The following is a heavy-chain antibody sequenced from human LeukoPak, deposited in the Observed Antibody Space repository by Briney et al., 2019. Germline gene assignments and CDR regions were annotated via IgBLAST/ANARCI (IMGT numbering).Heavy chain of an antibody. CDR1: GGSISSYY. CDR2: IYYSGST. V-gene: IGHV4-59*08. Sequence: SETLSLTCTASGGSISSYYWSWIRQPPGKGLEWIGYIYYSGSTNYNPSLKSRVTISVDTSKNQFSLKLSSVTAADTAVYYCARLLWFGELACAFDIWGQGTMVTVSS. D-gene: IGHD3-10*01. J-gene: IGHJ3*02. CDR3: ARLLWFGELACAFDI.